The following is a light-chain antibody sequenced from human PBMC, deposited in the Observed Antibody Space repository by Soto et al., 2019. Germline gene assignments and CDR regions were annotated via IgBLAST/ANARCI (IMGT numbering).Light chain of an antibody. J-gene: IGLJ2*01. CDR3: SSYTSVTTVV. Sequence: QSALTQPASVSGSPGQSITISCTGTSSDIGGYNYVSWYQQHPGKVPKLMIYEVTYRPSGVSNRFSGSKSGNTASLTISGLQAEDEADYYCSSYTSVTTVVFGGGTSSPS. CDR2: EVT. V-gene: IGLV2-14*01. CDR1: SSDIGGYNY.